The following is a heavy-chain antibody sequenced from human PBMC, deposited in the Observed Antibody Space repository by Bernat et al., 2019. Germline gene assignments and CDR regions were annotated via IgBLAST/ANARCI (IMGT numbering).Heavy chain of an antibody. V-gene: IGHV3-23*01. CDR1: GFTFSSYA. D-gene: IGHD3-10*02. Sequence: EVQLLESGGGLVQPGGSLRLSCAASGFTFSSYAMSWVRQAPGKGLEWVSAISGSGGSTYYADSVKGRFTISRDNSKNTLYLQMNSLRAEDTAVYYCTEVLLCTGSTFDPWGQGTLVTVSS. CDR3: TEVLLCTGSTFDP. J-gene: IGHJ5*02. CDR2: ISGSGGST.